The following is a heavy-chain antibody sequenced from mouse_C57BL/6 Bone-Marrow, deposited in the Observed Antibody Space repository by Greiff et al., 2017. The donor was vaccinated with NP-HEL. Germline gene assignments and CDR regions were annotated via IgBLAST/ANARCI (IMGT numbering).Heavy chain of an antibody. CDR3: ARPITLDY. Sequence: EVKVVESGGDLVKPGGSLKLSCAASGFTFSSYGMSWVRQTPDKRLEWVATISSGGSYTYYPDSVKGRFTISRDNAKNTLYLQMSSLKSEDTAMYYCARPITLDYWGQGTSVTVSS. D-gene: IGHD1-1*01. V-gene: IGHV5-6*01. J-gene: IGHJ4*01. CDR1: GFTFSSYG. CDR2: ISSGGSYT.